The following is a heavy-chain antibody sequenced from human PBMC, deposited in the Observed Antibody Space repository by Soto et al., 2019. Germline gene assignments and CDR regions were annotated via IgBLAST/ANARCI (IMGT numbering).Heavy chain of an antibody. CDR1: GGTFSSYA. CDR3: ATSVLGYCISTGCYGVGMGV. Sequence: QVQLVQSGAEVKKPGSSVKVSCKASGGTFSSYAISWVRQAPGQGLEWMGGIIPIFGTANYAQKFQGRVTITADESTGTAYMELGSLRSEDTAVYYCATSVLGYCISTGCYGVGMGVWGQGTTVTVSS. V-gene: IGHV1-69*12. CDR2: IIPIFGTA. J-gene: IGHJ6*02. D-gene: IGHD2-2*01.